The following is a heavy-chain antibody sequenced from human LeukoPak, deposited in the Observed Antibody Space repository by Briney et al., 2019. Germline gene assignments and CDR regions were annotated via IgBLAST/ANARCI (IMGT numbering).Heavy chain of an antibody. J-gene: IGHJ6*04. D-gene: IGHD3-10*01. Sequence: GESLKISCKGSGYSFTSYWISWVRQMPGKGLEWMGRIDPSDSYTNYSPSFQGHVTTSADKSISTAYLQWSSLKASDTAMYYCASSTYYYGSGSYYRDYYYYYGMDVWGKGTTVTVSS. V-gene: IGHV5-10-1*01. CDR2: IDPSDSYT. CDR3: ASSTYYYGSGSYYRDYYYYYGMDV. CDR1: GYSFTSYW.